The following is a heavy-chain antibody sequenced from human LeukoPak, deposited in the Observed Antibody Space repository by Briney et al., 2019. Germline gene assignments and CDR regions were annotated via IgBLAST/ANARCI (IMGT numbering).Heavy chain of an antibody. CDR3: AKDRLAYSYAQPFDY. V-gene: IGHV3-23*01. D-gene: IGHD5-18*01. J-gene: IGHJ4*02. CDR2: ISGSGAST. CDR1: GFTFSNYG. Sequence: GGSLRLSCAASGFTFSNYGMSWVRQAPGKGLEWVSGISGSGASTYDADSVKGRFTISRDNSKNTLYLQMNSLRAEDTAVYYCAKDRLAYSYAQPFDYWGQGTLVTVSS.